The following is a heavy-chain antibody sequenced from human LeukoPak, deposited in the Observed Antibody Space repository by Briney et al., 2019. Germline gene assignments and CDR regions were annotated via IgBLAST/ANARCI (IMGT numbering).Heavy chain of an antibody. CDR3: AKNARSGWYEGDAT. CDR2: IRYDGSNK. Sequence: GGSLRLSCAASGFTFSSYGMHWVRQAPGKGLEWVAFIRYDGSNKYYADSVKGRFTISRDNSKNTLYLQMNSLRAEDTAVYYCAKNARSGWYEGDATWGQGTLVTVSS. D-gene: IGHD6-19*01. V-gene: IGHV3-30*02. CDR1: GFTFSSYG. J-gene: IGHJ5*02.